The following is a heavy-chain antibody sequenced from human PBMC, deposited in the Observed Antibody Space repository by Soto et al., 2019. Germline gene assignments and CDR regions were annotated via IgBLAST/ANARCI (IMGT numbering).Heavy chain of an antibody. CDR3: ARDPQDCSSTSCYDVGGFDY. V-gene: IGHV4-31*03. Sequence: QVQLQESGPGLVKPSQTLSLTCTVSGGSISSGGYYWSWIRQHPGKGLEWLGYIYYSGSTYYNPSLKSRVTISVDTSNNQFSLMLSSVTAADTAVYYCARDPQDCSSTSCYDVGGFDYWGQGTLVTVSS. J-gene: IGHJ4*02. CDR2: IYYSGST. D-gene: IGHD2-2*01. CDR1: GGSISSGGYY.